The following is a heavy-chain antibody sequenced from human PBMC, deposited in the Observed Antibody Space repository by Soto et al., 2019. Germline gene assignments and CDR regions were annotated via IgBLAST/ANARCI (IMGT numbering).Heavy chain of an antibody. Sequence: QPPGKGLEWIGEINHSGSTNYNPSLKSRATISVDTSKNQFSLKLSSVTAADTAVYYCARSPTVTYYFDYWGQGTLVTVAS. V-gene: IGHV4-34*01. CDR2: INHSGST. D-gene: IGHD4-17*01. J-gene: IGHJ4*02. CDR3: ARSPTVTYYFDY.